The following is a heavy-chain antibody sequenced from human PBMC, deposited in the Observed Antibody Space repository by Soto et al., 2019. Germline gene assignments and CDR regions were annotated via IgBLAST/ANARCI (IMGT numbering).Heavy chain of an antibody. Sequence: GGSLRLSCAASGFTFSSYGMHWVRQAPGKGLEWVAVISYDGSNKYYADSVKGRFTISRDNSKNTLYLQMNSLRAEDTAVYYCAKDTSPRPPGIYYYYYMDVWGKGTTVTVSS. CDR3: AKDTSPRPPGIYYYYYMDV. J-gene: IGHJ6*03. V-gene: IGHV3-30*18. CDR1: GFTFSSYG. CDR2: ISYDGSNK.